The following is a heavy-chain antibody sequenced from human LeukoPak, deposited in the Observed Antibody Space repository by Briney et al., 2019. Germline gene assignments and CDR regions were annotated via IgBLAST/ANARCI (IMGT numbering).Heavy chain of an antibody. CDR2: ISGGGGST. CDR3: AKGGKWDVTPFDY. Sequence: GGSLRLSCAASGFTFTSYSMNWVRQAPGKGPEWVSTISGGGGSTYYADSVKGRFTISRDNSKNTLYLQVNSLRAEDTAVYYCAKGGKWDVTPFDYWGQGTLVTVSS. V-gene: IGHV3-23*01. J-gene: IGHJ4*02. CDR1: GFTFTSYS. D-gene: IGHD1-26*01.